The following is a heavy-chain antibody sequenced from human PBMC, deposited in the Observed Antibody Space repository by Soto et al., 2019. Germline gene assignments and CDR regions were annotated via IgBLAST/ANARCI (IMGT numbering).Heavy chain of an antibody. V-gene: IGHV3-48*03. Sequence: EVQLVESGGGLVQPGGSLRLSCAASGFTFSSYEMNWVRQAPGKGLEWVSYISSSGSTIYYADSVKGRFTISRDNAKNSLYLQMNSLRAEDTAVYYCATVSATWIQLWDDAFDIWGQGTMFTVSS. J-gene: IGHJ3*02. CDR3: ATVSATWIQLWDDAFDI. CDR2: ISSSGSTI. CDR1: GFTFSSYE. D-gene: IGHD5-18*01.